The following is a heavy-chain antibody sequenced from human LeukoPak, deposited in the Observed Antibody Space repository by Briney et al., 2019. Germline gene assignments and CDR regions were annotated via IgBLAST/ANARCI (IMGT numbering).Heavy chain of an antibody. V-gene: IGHV4-59*01. CDR2: ISNSRGT. Sequence: NPSETLSLTCTASGGSISSDYWSWIRQSPGKGLEWIGYISNSRGTNYSPSLKSRVTISIDTSKNQFSLKLSSVTAADTAVYYCSKSRGSGNYFDSWGQGALVTVSS. J-gene: IGHJ4*02. D-gene: IGHD3-10*01. CDR3: SKSRGSGNYFDS. CDR1: GGSISSDY.